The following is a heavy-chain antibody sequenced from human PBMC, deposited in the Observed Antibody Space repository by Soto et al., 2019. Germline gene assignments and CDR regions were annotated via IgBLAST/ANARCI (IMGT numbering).Heavy chain of an antibody. CDR1: GGSFSGYY. Sequence: PSVTLSLTCAVYGGSFSGYYWSWIRQPPGKGLEWIGEINHSGSTNYNPSLKSRVTISVDTSKNQFSLKLSSVTAADTAVYYCARARSYGSGSYYAAFDYWGQGTLVTVSS. D-gene: IGHD3-10*01. CDR2: INHSGST. CDR3: ARARSYGSGSYYAAFDY. V-gene: IGHV4-34*01. J-gene: IGHJ4*01.